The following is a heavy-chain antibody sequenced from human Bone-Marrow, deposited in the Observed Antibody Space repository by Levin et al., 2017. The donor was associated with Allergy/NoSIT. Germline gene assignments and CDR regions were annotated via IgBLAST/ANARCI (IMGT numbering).Heavy chain of an antibody. V-gene: IGHV3-23*01. CDR3: AKSVSPGMLQGKGSE. D-gene: IGHD3-16*01. J-gene: IGHJ4*02. CDR2: ISGRSDST. CDR1: GFTFSTYA. Sequence: PTGGSLRLSCAASGFTFSTYAMAWLRQAPGRGLEWVSSISGRSDSTPYADSVKGRFTISRDNSKNTLYLQMNSLRVEDTALYYCAKSVSPGMLQGKGSEWGQGTLVTVSS.